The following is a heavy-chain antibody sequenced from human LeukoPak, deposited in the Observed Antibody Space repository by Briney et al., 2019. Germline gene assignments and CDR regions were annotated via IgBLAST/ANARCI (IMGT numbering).Heavy chain of an antibody. CDR3: ARVWRATVRGYYYMDV. D-gene: IGHD1-26*01. CDR1: GGSISSYY. Sequence: SETLSLTCTVSGGSISSYYWSWIQQPPGKGLEWIGYIYYSGSTNYNPSLKSRVTISVDTSKNQFSLKLSSVTAADTAVYYCARVWRATVRGYYYMDVWGKGTTVTVSS. CDR2: IYYSGST. J-gene: IGHJ6*03. V-gene: IGHV4-59*01.